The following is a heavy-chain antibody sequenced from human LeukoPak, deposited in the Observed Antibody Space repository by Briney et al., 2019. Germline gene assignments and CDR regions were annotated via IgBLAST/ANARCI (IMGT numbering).Heavy chain of an antibody. CDR1: GYHFTSYW. D-gene: IGHD3-10*01. CDR2: IYPGDSDT. Sequence: GGSLQISCKGSGYHFTSYWIGWVRQMPGKGLEWMGIIYPGDSDTRYSPSFQGQVTISADKSISTPYLQWSSLKASDTAMYYCARPSMVRGVIIALDYWGQGTLVTVSS. J-gene: IGHJ4*02. CDR3: ARPSMVRGVIIALDY. V-gene: IGHV5-51*01.